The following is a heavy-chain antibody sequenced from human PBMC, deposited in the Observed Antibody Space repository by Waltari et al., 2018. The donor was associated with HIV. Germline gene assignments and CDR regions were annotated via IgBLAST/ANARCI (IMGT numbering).Heavy chain of an antibody. CDR2: IWYDGSNT. V-gene: IGHV3-33*01. J-gene: IGHJ6*02. CDR3: ARDVQGYCGGERCFYGMDV. Sequence: QVQLVESGGGVVQPGRSLRRSCAASGFTASTYGMHWVRQAPGKGLEWVAVIWYDGSNTYYTDSVKGRFTISRDNSKNTLYLQMYSLRAEDTAVYYCARDVQGYCGGERCFYGMDVWGQGTTVTVSS. CDR1: GFTASTYG. D-gene: IGHD2-21*01.